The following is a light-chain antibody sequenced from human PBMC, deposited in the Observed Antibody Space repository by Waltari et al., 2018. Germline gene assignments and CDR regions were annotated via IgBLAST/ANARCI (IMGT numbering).Light chain of an antibody. V-gene: IGLV3-1*01. J-gene: IGLJ2*01. CDR3: QAWDSSTVV. CDR1: KLGDKY. Sequence: SYELTQPPSVSVSPGQTASITCSGDKLGDKYACWYQQKPGQSPLLVIYQDSKRTAGIPERVSGSNSGNTATLTISGTQAMDEADYYCQAWDSSTVVFGGGTKLTVL. CDR2: QDS.